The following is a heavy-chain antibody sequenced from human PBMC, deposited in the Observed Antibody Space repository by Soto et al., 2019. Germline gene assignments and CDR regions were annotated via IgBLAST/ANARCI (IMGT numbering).Heavy chain of an antibody. CDR1: GGSFSDTY. Sequence: QVHLQQCGAELLKPSETLSLTCAVYGGSFSDTYWNWFRQPPGKGLEWIGEINHNTNTIYNPSLARRVTTSVDTSKNYFSLKLTSVPAAATAVYYCARGVTLFRGSFDPWGQGTLVTVSS. J-gene: IGHJ5*02. D-gene: IGHD2-15*01. CDR3: ARGVTLFRGSFDP. CDR2: INHNTNT. V-gene: IGHV4-34*01.